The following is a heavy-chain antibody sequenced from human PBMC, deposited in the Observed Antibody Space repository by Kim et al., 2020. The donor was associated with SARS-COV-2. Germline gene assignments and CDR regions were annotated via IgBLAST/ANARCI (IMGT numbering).Heavy chain of an antibody. CDR3: ARGHCSSTSCPRFDP. D-gene: IGHD2-2*01. Sequence: SETLSLTCAVYGGSFSGYYWSWIRQPPGKGLEWIGEINHSGSTNYNPSLKSRVTISVDTSKNQFSLKLSSVTAADTAVYYCARGHCSSTSCPRFDPWGQGTLVTVSS. V-gene: IGHV4-34*01. CDR1: GGSFSGYY. CDR2: INHSGST. J-gene: IGHJ5*02.